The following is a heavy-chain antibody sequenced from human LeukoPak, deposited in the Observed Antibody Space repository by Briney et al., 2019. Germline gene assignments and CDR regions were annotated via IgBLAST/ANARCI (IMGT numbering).Heavy chain of an antibody. V-gene: IGHV1-18*01. CDR3: ARDSDPIVVVIPDNHAFDI. Sequence: ASVKVSCKASGYTFTSYGISWVRQAPGQGLERMVWISAYNGNTNYEQKLQGRVTMTTDTSTSTAYMELRSLRSDDTAVYYCARDSDPIVVVIPDNHAFDIWGQGTMVTVSS. CDR1: GYTFTSYG. CDR2: ISAYNGNT. D-gene: IGHD3-22*01. J-gene: IGHJ3*02.